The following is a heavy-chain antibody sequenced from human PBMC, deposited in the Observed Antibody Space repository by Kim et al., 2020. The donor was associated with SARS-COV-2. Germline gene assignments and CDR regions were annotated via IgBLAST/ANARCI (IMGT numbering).Heavy chain of an antibody. D-gene: IGHD4-4*01. V-gene: IGHV1-46*01. Sequence: TSYAQKCQGRVTMTRDTSTSTVYMELSSLRSEDTAVYYCARDATDYSFDYWGQGTLVTVSS. CDR3: ARDATDYSFDY. CDR2: T. J-gene: IGHJ4*02.